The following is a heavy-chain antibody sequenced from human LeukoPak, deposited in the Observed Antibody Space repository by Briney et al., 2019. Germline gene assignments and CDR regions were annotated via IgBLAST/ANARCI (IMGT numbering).Heavy chain of an antibody. J-gene: IGHJ5*02. D-gene: IGHD3-16*01. CDR2: IYTSGST. Sequence: PSETLSLTCTVSGGSISSGSYYWSWIRQPAGKGLEWIGRIYTSGSTNYNPSLKSRVTISVDTSKNQFSMNLTSVTAADTAVYYCARDRLGGGWFDPWGQGILVTVSS. V-gene: IGHV4-61*02. CDR3: ARDRLGGGWFDP. CDR1: GGSISSGSYY.